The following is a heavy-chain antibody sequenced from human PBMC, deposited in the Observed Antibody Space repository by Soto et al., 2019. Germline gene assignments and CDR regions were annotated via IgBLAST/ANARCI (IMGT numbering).Heavy chain of an antibody. CDR2: IKSKTDGGTT. V-gene: IGHV3-15*01. D-gene: IGHD2-2*01. CDR3: TTVSQLLQGDHYYYYMDV. J-gene: IGHJ6*03. CDR1: GFTFSNAW. Sequence: GGSLRLSCAASGFTFSNAWMSWVRQAPGKGLEWVGRIKSKTDGGTTDYAAPVKGRFTISRDDSKTTLYLQMNSLKTEDTAVYYCTTVSQLLQGDHYYYYMDVWGKGTTVTVSS.